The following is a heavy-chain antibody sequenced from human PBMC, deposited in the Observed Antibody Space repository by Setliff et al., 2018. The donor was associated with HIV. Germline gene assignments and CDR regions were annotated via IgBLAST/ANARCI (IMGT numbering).Heavy chain of an antibody. CDR1: GFTFSAYA. CDR3: AKAWGSGYPSFESALMFDV. Sequence: PGGSLRLSCAASGFTFSAYAMTWVRQAPGKGLEWVSATTSNGRTTDYAESVRGRFILSRDNSGNTLYLQMTSLSAEDTATYYCAKAWGSGYPSFESALMFDVWGQGTLVTVSS. D-gene: IGHD3-3*01. V-gene: IGHV3-23*01. CDR2: TTSNGRTT. J-gene: IGHJ4*02.